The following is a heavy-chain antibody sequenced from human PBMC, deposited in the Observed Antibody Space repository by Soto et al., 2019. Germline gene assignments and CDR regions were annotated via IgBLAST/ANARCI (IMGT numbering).Heavy chain of an antibody. D-gene: IGHD1-26*01. CDR3: ARDMSPRVGLYLFEH. CDR2: INAGNGDT. J-gene: IGHJ4*02. V-gene: IGHV1-3*01. CDR1: GYNFIDYA. Sequence: QVRLVQSGAEVKEPGASVKISCMPSGYNFIDYAIHWVRQAPGQGLEWMGWINAGNGDTKYPQNFPGGITITRDTVASTVHLELSSLKSEGTAVYYCARDMSPRVGLYLFEHWGQGTLVAVSS.